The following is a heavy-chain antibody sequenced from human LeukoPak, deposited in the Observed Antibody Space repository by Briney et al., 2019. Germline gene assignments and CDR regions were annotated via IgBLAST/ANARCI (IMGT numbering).Heavy chain of an antibody. CDR2: IWYDGSNK. J-gene: IGHJ6*04. CDR1: GFTFSSYG. V-gene: IGHV3-33*01. D-gene: IGHD3-9*01. CDR3: ARDGYDILTGYHPWYYGMDV. Sequence: PGRSLRLSCAASGFTFSSYGMHWVRQAPGKGLEWVAVIWYDGSNKYYADSVKGRFTISRDNSKNTLYLQMSSLRAVDTAVYYCARDGYDILTGYHPWYYGMDVWGKGTTVTVSS.